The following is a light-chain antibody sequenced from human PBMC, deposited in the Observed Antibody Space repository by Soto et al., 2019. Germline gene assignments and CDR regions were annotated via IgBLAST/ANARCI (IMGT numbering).Light chain of an antibody. V-gene: IGKV1-12*01. CDR1: QGISSW. J-gene: IGKJ1*01. CDR2: AAS. CDR3: QQADSCPGT. Sequence: DIQMTQSPSSVSASVGDRVTITCRARQGISSWLAWYQQKPGKAPKLLIYAASSLQTGVPSRFSGSGSGTDYTHTISSLQTEDFATYYCQQADSCPGTFGQGTKVEVK.